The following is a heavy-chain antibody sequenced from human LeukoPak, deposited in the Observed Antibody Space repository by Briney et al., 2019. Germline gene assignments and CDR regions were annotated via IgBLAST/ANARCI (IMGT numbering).Heavy chain of an antibody. CDR1: GYTFTGYY. CDR2: INPNSGGT. V-gene: IGHV1-2*02. CDR3: ARGLIGSYYYYMDV. J-gene: IGHJ6*03. D-gene: IGHD3-9*01. Sequence: AASVEVSCKASGYTFTGYYMHWVRQAPGQGLEWMGWINPNSGGTNYAQKFQGRVTMTRDTSISTAYMELSRLRSDDTAVYYCARGLIGSYYYYMDVWGKGTTVTVSS.